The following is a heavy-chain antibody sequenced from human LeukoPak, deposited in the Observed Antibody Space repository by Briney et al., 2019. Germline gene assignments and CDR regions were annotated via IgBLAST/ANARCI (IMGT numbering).Heavy chain of an antibody. V-gene: IGHV4-34*01. Sequence: SETLSLTCAVYGGSFSGYYWSWIRQPPGKGLEWMGEINHSVSTNYNPSLKSRVTISVDTSKNQFSLKLSSVTAADTAVYYCARATRGVTPPRRRYAFDIWGQGTMVTVSS. D-gene: IGHD3-10*01. CDR1: GGSFSGYY. CDR3: ARATRGVTPPRRRYAFDI. CDR2: INHSVST. J-gene: IGHJ3*02.